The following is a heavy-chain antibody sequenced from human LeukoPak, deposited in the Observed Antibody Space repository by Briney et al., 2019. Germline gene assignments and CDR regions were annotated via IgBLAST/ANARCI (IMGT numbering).Heavy chain of an antibody. CDR3: ARHGGSIAARSYYWYFDL. CDR1: GGSISSYY. CDR2: IYYSGST. J-gene: IGHJ2*01. V-gene: IGHV4-59*08. D-gene: IGHD6-6*01. Sequence: SETLSLTCTVSGGSISSYYWSWIRQPPGKGLEWIGYIYYSGSTNYNPSLKSRVTISVDTSKNQFSLKLSSVTAADTAVYYCARHGGSIAARSYYWYFDLWGRGTLVTVSS.